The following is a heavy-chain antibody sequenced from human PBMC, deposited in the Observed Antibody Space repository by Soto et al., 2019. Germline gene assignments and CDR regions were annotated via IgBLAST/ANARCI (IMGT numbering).Heavy chain of an antibody. CDR2: FDPEDGET. D-gene: IGHD6-19*01. CDR3: ARDRYRSGWGEY. Sequence: ASVKVSCKVSGYTLTELSMHWVRQAPGKGLEWMGGFDPEDGETIYAQKFQGRVTMTRDTSTSTVYMELSSLRSEDTAVYYCARDRYRSGWGEYWGQGTLVTVSS. CDR1: GYTLTELS. J-gene: IGHJ4*02. V-gene: IGHV1-24*01.